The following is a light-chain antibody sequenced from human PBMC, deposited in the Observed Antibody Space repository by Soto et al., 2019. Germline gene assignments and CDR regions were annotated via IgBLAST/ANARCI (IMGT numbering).Light chain of an antibody. Sequence: QSVLTQPASVSGSPGQSITISCTGTSSDVGGYNYVSWYQQLPSKAPKLMIYDVSDRPSGVSNRFSGSKSGNTASLTISGLQSEDEADYYCISYTSDDVRYVFGTGTKVTVL. V-gene: IGLV2-14*01. CDR3: ISYTSDDVRYV. J-gene: IGLJ1*01. CDR1: SSDVGGYNY. CDR2: DVS.